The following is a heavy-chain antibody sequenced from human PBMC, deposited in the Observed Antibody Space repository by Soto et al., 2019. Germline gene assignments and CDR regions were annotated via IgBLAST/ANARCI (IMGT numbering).Heavy chain of an antibody. CDR1: GFTFSSYS. Sequence: GGSLRLSCAASGFTFSSYSMNWVRQAPGKGLEWVSYISSSSSTIYYADSVKGRFTIFRDNAKNSLYLQMNSLRAEDTAVYYCARVHKAYSNGWFPSQAFDYWGQGTLVTVSS. J-gene: IGHJ4*02. CDR3: ARVHKAYSNGWFPSQAFDY. V-gene: IGHV3-48*01. CDR2: ISSSSSTI. D-gene: IGHD6-19*01.